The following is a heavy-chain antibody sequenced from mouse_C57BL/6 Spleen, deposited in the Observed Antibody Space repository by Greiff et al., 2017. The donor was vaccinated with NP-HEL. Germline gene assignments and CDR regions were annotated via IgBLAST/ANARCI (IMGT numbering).Heavy chain of an antibody. J-gene: IGHJ1*03. D-gene: IGHD1-1*01. CDR1: GYTFTSYW. CDR3: ERSDYDSSPHWYFDV. CDR2: IHPNSGST. Sequence: VQLQQPGAELVKPGASVKLSCKASGYTFTSYWMHWVKQRPGQGLEWIGMIHPNSGSTNYNEKFKSKATLTVDKSSSTAYMQLSSLTSEDSAVYYCERSDYDSSPHWYFDVWGTGTTVTVSS. V-gene: IGHV1-64*01.